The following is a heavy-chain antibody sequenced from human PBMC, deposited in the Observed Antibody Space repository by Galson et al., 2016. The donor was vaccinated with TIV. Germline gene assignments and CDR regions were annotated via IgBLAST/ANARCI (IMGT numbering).Heavy chain of an antibody. CDR3: ARDRGSMTRILVVDYYYGMDV. J-gene: IGHJ6*02. D-gene: IGHD3-22*01. V-gene: IGHV1-18*04. Sequence: SVKVSCKASGYTFSKYGISWVRQAPGQGLEWMGWSSGDSGNTDYARKFQGRVILTADTSTGTAFLEVRNRTSDDTAVYYCARDRGSMTRILVVDYYYGMDVWGQGTTVTV. CDR1: GYTFSKYG. CDR2: SSGDSGNT.